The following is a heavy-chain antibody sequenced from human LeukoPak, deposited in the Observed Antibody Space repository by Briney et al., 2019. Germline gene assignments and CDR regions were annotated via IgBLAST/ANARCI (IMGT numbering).Heavy chain of an antibody. D-gene: IGHD2-15*01. CDR1: GYTFTSYD. CDR3: ARDRGRFYDIVSPEGYFDY. V-gene: IGHV1-8*01. J-gene: IGHJ4*02. Sequence: ASVKVSCKASGYTFTSYDINWVRQATGQGLEWMGWMNPNSGNTGYAQKFQGRVTITADESTSTAYMELSSLRSEDTAVYYCARDRGRFYDIVSPEGYFDYWGQGTLVTVSS. CDR2: MNPNSGNT.